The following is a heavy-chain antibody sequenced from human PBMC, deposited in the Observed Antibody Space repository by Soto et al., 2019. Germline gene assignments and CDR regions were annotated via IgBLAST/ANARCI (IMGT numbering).Heavy chain of an antibody. D-gene: IGHD2-15*01. CDR3: ARDYCSGGSCYSYYYYGMDV. CDR1: GYTFTSYA. Sequence: PSVKVSCKASGYTFTSYAMHWVRQAPGQRLEWMGWINAGNGNTKYSQKFQGRVTITRDTPASTAYMELSSLRSEDTAVYYCARDYCSGGSCYSYYYYGMDVWGQGTTVTVSS. V-gene: IGHV1-3*01. CDR2: INAGNGNT. J-gene: IGHJ6*02.